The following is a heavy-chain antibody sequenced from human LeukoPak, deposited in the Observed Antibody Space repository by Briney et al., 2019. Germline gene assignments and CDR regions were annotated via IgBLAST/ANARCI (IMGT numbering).Heavy chain of an antibody. V-gene: IGHV3-23*01. J-gene: IGHJ4*02. CDR3: AKVSSYGLTIDY. D-gene: IGHD5-18*01. CDR1: GFTFSSYA. CDR2: ISGSGGST. Sequence: GGSLRLSCAASGFTFSSYAMSWVRQAPGKGLEWVSAISGSGGSTNYADSVKGRFTISRDNSKNTLYLQMNSLRAEDTAVYYCAKVSSYGLTIDYWGQGTLVTVSS.